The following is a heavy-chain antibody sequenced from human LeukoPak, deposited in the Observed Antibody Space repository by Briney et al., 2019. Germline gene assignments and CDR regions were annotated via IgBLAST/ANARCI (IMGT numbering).Heavy chain of an antibody. CDR3: VRSLASGSGSVFGF. D-gene: IGHD3-22*01. CDR2: VNWNGANP. CDR1: GFVFDDYG. Sequence: GGSLRLSCVASGFVFDDYGMSWVRHVPGKGLEWVPGVNWNGANPTYADSVKGRFTISRDNAKNSIYLQINSLRPEDTAIYYCVRSLASGSGSVFGFWGHGTKVIVSS. J-gene: IGHJ3*01. V-gene: IGHV3-20*04.